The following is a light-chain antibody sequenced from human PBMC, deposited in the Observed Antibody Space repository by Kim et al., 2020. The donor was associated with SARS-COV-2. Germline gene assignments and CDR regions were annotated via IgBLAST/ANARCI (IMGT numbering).Light chain of an antibody. Sequence: ASVGDRVTITCRASQSISSYLNWYQQKPGKAPKLLIYAASSLQSGVPSRFSGSGSGTDFTLTISSLQPEDFANYYCQQSYSTPPYTFGQGTKLEI. J-gene: IGKJ2*01. CDR3: QQSYSTPPYT. CDR1: QSISSY. CDR2: AAS. V-gene: IGKV1-39*01.